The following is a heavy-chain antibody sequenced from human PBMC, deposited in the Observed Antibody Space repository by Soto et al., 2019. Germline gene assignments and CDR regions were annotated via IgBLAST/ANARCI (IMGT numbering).Heavy chain of an antibody. CDR1: GGSVSSGCYS. CDR3: ARDGRQQLGPYYYYYYGMDV. CDR2: SYYSGNT. Sequence: PSETLSLTCTASGGSVSSGCYSWSWIRPPPGKGLEWILYSYYSGNTDYNPSLKSRGTISVDTSKNQFSLRLGSVTAADTAVYYCARDGRQQLGPYYYYYYGMDVWGQGTTVTV. J-gene: IGHJ6*02. D-gene: IGHD6-13*01. V-gene: IGHV4-61*01.